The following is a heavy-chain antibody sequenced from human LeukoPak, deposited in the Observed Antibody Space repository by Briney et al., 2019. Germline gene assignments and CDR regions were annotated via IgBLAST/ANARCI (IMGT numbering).Heavy chain of an antibody. J-gene: IGHJ5*02. CDR1: GFTFSNYV. CDR3: AKDFSAGGNYGYGRFDP. D-gene: IGHD4-17*01. V-gene: IGHV3-23*01. Sequence: PGGSLRLSCAASGFTFSNYVMNCVRQAPGKGLEWVSAISGSGDYSNSADSVKGRFTISRDNSENTLYLQMNSLRAEDTGVYYCAKDFSAGGNYGYGRFDPWGQGTLVTVSS. CDR2: ISGSGDYS.